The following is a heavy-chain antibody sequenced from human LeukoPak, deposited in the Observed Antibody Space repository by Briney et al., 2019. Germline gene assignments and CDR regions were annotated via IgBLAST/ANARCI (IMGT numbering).Heavy chain of an antibody. CDR3: AREDIVATITIDY. CDR2: ISAYNGNT. CDR1: GYTFTSYG. V-gene: IGHV1-18*01. J-gene: IGHJ4*02. D-gene: IGHD5-12*01. Sequence: ASVKVSCKASGYTFTSYGISWVRQAPGQGLEWMGWISAYNGNTNYAQKFQGRVTMTRDTSISTAYMELSRLRSDDTAVYYCAREDIVATITIDYWGQGTLVTVSS.